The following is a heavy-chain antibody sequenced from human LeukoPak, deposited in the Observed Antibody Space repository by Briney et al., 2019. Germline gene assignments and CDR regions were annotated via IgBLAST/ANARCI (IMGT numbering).Heavy chain of an antibody. V-gene: IGHV5-51*01. J-gene: IGHJ4*02. D-gene: IGHD3-10*01. Sequence: GESLKISCKGSGYSFTSYWIGWVRQMPGKGLVWMGIIYPGDSDTRYSPSFQGQVTISADKSISTAYLQWSSLKASDTAMYYCARLASGWYYGSGSYLGYWGQGALVTVSS. CDR1: GYSFTSYW. CDR3: ARLASGWYYGSGSYLGY. CDR2: IYPGDSDT.